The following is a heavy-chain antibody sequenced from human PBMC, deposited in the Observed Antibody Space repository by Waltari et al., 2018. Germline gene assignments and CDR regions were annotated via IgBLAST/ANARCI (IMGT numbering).Heavy chain of an antibody. CDR1: GFTFRDHY. Sequence: EVQLVESGGGLVQPGGSLRLSCAPSGFTFRDHYMDWVRQAPGKGLEWVGRIRNKANSYTTEYAASGKGRFTISRDDLENSLYLQMNSLKTEDTAVYYCARSGSYYPFDYWGQGALVTVSS. J-gene: IGHJ4*02. CDR3: ARSGSYYPFDY. V-gene: IGHV3-72*01. D-gene: IGHD1-26*01. CDR2: IRNKANSYTT.